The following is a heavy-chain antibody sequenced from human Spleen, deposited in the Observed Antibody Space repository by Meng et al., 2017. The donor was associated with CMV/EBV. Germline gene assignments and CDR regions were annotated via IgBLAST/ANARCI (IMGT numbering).Heavy chain of an antibody. CDR2: IYYSGST. CDR3: ANLDVDTAAITLDYYYDPMDV. CDR1: GFTFSSYE. V-gene: IGHV4-59*04. Sequence: ESLKISCAASGFTFSSYEMNWVRQPPGKGLEWIGSIYYSGSTFYNPSLKSRVTISVDTSKNQFSLKLSSVTAADTAVYYCANLDVDTAAITLDYYYDPMDVWGQGTTVTVSS. J-gene: IGHJ6*02. D-gene: IGHD2-2*01.